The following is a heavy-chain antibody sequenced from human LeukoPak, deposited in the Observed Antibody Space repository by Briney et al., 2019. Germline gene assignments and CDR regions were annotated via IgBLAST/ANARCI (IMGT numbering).Heavy chain of an antibody. V-gene: IGHV4-34*01. CDR3: ARGIRRSRGAAYGMDV. CDR2: INHSGST. D-gene: IGHD1-26*01. Sequence: SETLSLTCAVYGGSFSGYYWSWIRQPPGKGLEWIGEINHSGSTNYNPSLKSRVNISVDTSKNQFSLKLSSVTAADTAVYYCARGIRRSRGAAYGMDVWGQGTTVTVSS. J-gene: IGHJ6*02. CDR1: GGSFSGYY.